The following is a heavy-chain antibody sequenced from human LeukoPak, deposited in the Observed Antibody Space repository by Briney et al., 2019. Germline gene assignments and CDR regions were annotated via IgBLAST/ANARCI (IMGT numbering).Heavy chain of an antibody. Sequence: GRTLRLSCAASGFTFSSYATHWVRQAPARGLEWVADISYDGSNKYYADSVKRRFTISRDNSKNTLYLQMNSLSAEDTPVYYCARAYCSGGSCYSDYWGQGTLVTVSS. D-gene: IGHD2-15*01. CDR1: GFTFSSYA. CDR2: ISYDGSNK. CDR3: ARAYCSGGSCYSDY. V-gene: IGHV3-30-3*01. J-gene: IGHJ4*02.